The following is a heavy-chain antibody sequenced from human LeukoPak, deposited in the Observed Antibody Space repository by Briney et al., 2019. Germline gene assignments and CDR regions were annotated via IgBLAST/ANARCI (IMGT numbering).Heavy chain of an antibody. J-gene: IGHJ6*03. Sequence: SVKVSCKASGGTFSSYAISWVRQAPGQGLEWMGGIIPIFGTANYAQKFQGRVTITTDESTSTAYMELSSLRSEDTAVYYCARAPGIIRSSWPSIASYYYYYMDVWGKGTTVTVSS. D-gene: IGHD6-13*01. CDR1: GGTFSSYA. CDR3: ARAPGIIRSSWPSIASYYYYYMDV. CDR2: IIPIFGTA. V-gene: IGHV1-69*05.